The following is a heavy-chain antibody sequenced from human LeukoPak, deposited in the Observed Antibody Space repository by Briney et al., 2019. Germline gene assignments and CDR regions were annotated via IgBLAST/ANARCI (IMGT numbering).Heavy chain of an antibody. CDR3: AKDFVYYGDYVGSETDY. CDR1: GFTFSSYA. CDR2: ISGSGGST. V-gene: IGHV3-23*01. D-gene: IGHD4-17*01. J-gene: IGHJ4*02. Sequence: QPGGSLRLSCAASGFTFSSYAMSWVRQAPGRGLEWVSAISGSGGSTYYADSVKGRFTISRDNSKNTLYLQMNSLRAEDTAVYYCAKDFVYYGDYVGSETDYWGQGTLVTVSS.